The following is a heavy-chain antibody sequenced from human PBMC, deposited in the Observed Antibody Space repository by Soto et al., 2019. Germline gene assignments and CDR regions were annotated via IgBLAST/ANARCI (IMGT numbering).Heavy chain of an antibody. Sequence: PGGSLRLSCAASGFTFSSYSMNWVRQAPGKGLEWVSYISSSSSTIYYADSVKGRFTISRDNAKNSLYLQMNSLRAEDTAVYYCARDGPQEGSSWPEGFDPWGEGTLVTLSS. CDR1: GFTFSSYS. CDR3: ARDGPQEGSSWPEGFDP. CDR2: ISSSSSTI. V-gene: IGHV3-48*01. J-gene: IGHJ5*02. D-gene: IGHD6-13*01.